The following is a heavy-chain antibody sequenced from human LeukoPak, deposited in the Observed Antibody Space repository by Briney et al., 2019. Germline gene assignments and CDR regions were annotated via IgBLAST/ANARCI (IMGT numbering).Heavy chain of an antibody. D-gene: IGHD3-22*01. V-gene: IGHV4-39*01. J-gene: IGHJ5*02. CDR1: GGSIRSSNYY. Sequence: SETLSLTCNVLGGSIRSSNYYWGWIRQPPGRGLEWIGSIYYSGSTYYNPSLKGRGTMSVDTSNNQFSLKLTSATATDTAVYYCVRLFYYDSRGPPSWGQGTLVTVSS. CDR2: IYYSGST. CDR3: VRLFYYDSRGPPS.